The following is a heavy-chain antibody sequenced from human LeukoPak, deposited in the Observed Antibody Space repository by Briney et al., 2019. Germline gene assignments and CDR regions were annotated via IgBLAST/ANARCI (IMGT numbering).Heavy chain of an antibody. CDR2: ISYDESNK. J-gene: IGHJ4*02. D-gene: IGHD3-22*01. CDR3: AKERDYFDSSGYSRYFDY. Sequence: GRSLRLSCAASGFTFSSYGMHWVRQAPGKGLEWVARISYDESNKYHGESVKGRFTISRDSSKNTLYLQMNSLRAEDTAVYYCAKERDYFDSSGYSRYFDYWGQGTLVTVSS. CDR1: GFTFSSYG. V-gene: IGHV3-30*18.